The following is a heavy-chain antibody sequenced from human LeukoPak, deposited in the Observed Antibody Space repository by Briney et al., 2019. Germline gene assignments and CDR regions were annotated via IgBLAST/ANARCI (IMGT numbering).Heavy chain of an antibody. Sequence: ASVKVSCKASGGTFSSYAISWVRQAPGQGLEWMGRIIPILGIANYAQKFQGRVTITADESTSTAYMELSSLRSEDTAVYYCARESVTGALDYWGQGTLVTVSS. CDR3: ARESVTGALDY. J-gene: IGHJ4*02. CDR1: GGTFSSYA. CDR2: IIPILGIA. D-gene: IGHD4-11*01. V-gene: IGHV1-69*04.